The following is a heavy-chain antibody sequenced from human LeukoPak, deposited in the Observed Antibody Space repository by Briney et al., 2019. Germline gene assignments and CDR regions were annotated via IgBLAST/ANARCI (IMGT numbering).Heavy chain of an antibody. CDR1: GGTFSSYA. Sequence: SVNVSCKASGGTFSSYAISWVRQAPGQGLEWMGRIIPILGIANYAQKFQGRVTITADKSTSTAYMELSSLRSEDTAVYYCARATSGYYFDDAFDIWGQGTMVTVSS. CDR3: ARATSGYYFDDAFDI. V-gene: IGHV1-69*04. CDR2: IIPILGIA. D-gene: IGHD3-22*01. J-gene: IGHJ3*02.